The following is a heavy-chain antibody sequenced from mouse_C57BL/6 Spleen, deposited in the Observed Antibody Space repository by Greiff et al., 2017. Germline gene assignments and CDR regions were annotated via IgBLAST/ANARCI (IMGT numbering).Heavy chain of an antibody. V-gene: IGHV5-9-1*02. Sequence: EVKLVESGEGLVKPGGSLKLSCAASGFTFSSYAMSWVRQTPEKRLEWVAYISSGGDYIYYADTVKGRFTISRDNARNTLYLQMSSLKSEDTAMYYCTRDRTVVASYYYAMDYWGQGTSVTVSS. D-gene: IGHD1-1*01. J-gene: IGHJ4*01. CDR3: TRDRTVVASYYYAMDY. CDR2: ISSGGDYI. CDR1: GFTFSSYA.